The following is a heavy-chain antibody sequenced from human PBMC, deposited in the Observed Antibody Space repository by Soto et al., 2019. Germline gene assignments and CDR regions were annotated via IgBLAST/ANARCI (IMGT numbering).Heavy chain of an antibody. CDR3: AKEGGGDYILGY. Sequence: QITLKESGPTLVKPTQTLTLTCTFSGFSLSTNGVGVGWIRQPPGKALEWLALIYWDDSKHYSPSLNSRLTITKSTSRSLVVLTMTNMDPVDTDTYYCAKEGGGDYILGYWGQGTLVTGSS. J-gene: IGHJ4*02. D-gene: IGHD4-17*01. V-gene: IGHV2-5*02. CDR1: GFSLSTNGVG. CDR2: IYWDDSK.